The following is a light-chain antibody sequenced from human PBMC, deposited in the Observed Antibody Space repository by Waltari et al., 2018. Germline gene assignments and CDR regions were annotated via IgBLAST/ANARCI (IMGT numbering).Light chain of an antibody. CDR3: VQAIAFPFT. Sequence: DIVMTQTPLSLPITPGEPASISCRSSQSLLHSNGNTYLHWYLQKPGQSPRLLIYGGSSRASGVPDRFSGSGSGTDFTLKSSKVEAEDVGVYYCVQAIAFPFTFGPGTKLDIK. J-gene: IGKJ3*01. CDR1: QSLLHSNGNTY. V-gene: IGKV2-40*01. CDR2: GGS.